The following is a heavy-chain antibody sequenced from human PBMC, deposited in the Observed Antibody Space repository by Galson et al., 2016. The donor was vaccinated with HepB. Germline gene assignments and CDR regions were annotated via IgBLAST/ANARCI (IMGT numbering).Heavy chain of an antibody. CDR2: IKPDGSEK. CDR1: GFTFTTYW. J-gene: IGHJ1*01. Sequence: SLRLSCAASGFTFTTYWMSWVRQAPGKGLEWVANIKPDGSEKYYLDSVKGRFTISRDNAKNSLYLQMNSLRAEDTAVYYCAQYYYDSSGYLEYFQHWGQGARVTVSS. CDR3: AQYYYDSSGYLEYFQH. D-gene: IGHD3-22*01. V-gene: IGHV3-7*03.